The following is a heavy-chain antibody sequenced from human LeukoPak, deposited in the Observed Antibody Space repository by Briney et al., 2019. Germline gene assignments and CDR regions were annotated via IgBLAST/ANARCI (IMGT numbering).Heavy chain of an antibody. V-gene: IGHV3-23*01. J-gene: IGHJ4*02. Sequence: GGSLRLSCAASGLTFSSYAMSWVRQAPGKGLEWVSAISGSGGSTYYADSVKGRFTISRDNSKNTLYLQMNSLRAEDTAVYYCAKGSAYYYDSSGYFGGYFDYWGQGTLVTVSS. CDR1: GLTFSSYA. CDR2: ISGSGGST. D-gene: IGHD3-22*01. CDR3: AKGSAYYYDSSGYFGGYFDY.